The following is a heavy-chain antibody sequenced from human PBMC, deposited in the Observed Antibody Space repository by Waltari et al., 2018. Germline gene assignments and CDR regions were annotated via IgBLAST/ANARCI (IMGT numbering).Heavy chain of an antibody. J-gene: IGHJ4*02. CDR1: GYSFTSYW. CDR2: IYPGDSDT. Sequence: EVQLVQSGAEVKKPGESLKISCKGSGYSFTSYWIGWVRQMPGKGLEWMGVIYPGDSDTRYSPSFQGQVTISADKSISTAYLQWSSLKASDTAMYYCARRTPTYGSGSPYYFDYWGQGTLVTVSS. V-gene: IGHV5-51*01. D-gene: IGHD3-10*01. CDR3: ARRTPTYGSGSPYYFDY.